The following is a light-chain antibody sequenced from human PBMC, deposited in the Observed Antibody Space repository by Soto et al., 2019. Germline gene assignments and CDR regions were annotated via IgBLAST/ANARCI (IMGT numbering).Light chain of an antibody. V-gene: IGKV2-28*01. CDR3: MQGLPSPPT. Sequence: DIVMTQSPLSLPVTPGEPASISCRSSQSLLHSNGYNYLDWYLQKPGQSPQLLIYWGSNRASGVPDRFSGSGSGTDFTLNINRVEAVDVWVYFCMQGLPSPPTFGQGTKVEIK. J-gene: IGKJ1*01. CDR1: QSLLHSNGYNY. CDR2: WGS.